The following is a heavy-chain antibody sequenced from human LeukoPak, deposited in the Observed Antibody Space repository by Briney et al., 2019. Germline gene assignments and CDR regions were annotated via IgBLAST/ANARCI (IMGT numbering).Heavy chain of an antibody. J-gene: IGHJ4*02. CDR3: ARRGPGSPFDY. CDR2: IYYSGST. V-gene: IGHV4-59*01. Sequence: PSETLSLTCTVSGGSISSYYWSWIRQPPGKGLEWIGYIYYSGSTNYNPSLKSRVTISVDTSKNQFSLKLISVTAADTAVYYCARRGPGSPFDYWGQGTLVSVSS. D-gene: IGHD3-10*01. CDR1: GGSISSYY.